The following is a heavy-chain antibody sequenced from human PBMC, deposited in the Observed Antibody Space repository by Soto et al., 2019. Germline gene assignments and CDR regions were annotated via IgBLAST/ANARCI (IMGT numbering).Heavy chain of an antibody. Sequence: QVLVVQSGVEVRRPGSSVKVSCKASGDTFKNCVISWVRQAPGQGLEWMGGIIPLFGTTDFAQRFQGRLTITTDESTTTAYMELSRLRSEDTATYYCAAELGFGKLSVVWGQGNTVIVSS. CDR1: GDTFKNCV. V-gene: IGHV1-69*01. D-gene: IGHD3-10*01. CDR3: AAELGFGKLSVV. J-gene: IGHJ6*02. CDR2: IIPLFGTT.